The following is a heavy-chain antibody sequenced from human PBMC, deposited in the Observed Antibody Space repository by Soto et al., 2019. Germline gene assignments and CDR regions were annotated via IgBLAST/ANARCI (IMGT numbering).Heavy chain of an antibody. J-gene: IGHJ4*02. CDR3: ASLKSRYYKKLPHLFDY. D-gene: IGHD3-10*01. V-gene: IGHV4-31*03. CDR1: GGSVSSGGAY. CDR2: IYYSGSA. Sequence: SETLSLTCTVSGGSVSSGGAYWSWIRQHPGKGLEWIGYIYYSGSANYTPSLKSRLTISLDTSQNQVSLRLSSVNAADTAVYYCASLKSRYYKKLPHLFDYWGRGTLVTVSS.